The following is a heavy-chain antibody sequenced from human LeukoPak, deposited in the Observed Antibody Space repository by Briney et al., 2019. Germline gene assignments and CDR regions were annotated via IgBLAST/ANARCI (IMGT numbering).Heavy chain of an antibody. J-gene: IGHJ4*02. V-gene: IGHV3-23*01. Sequence: VSLRLSCAASGFTFSSYAMSWVRPAPGKGLEWVSAIICSGGSTYYSDSVKGRFTISRDNSKNTLYLQMNSLRAEDTAVYYCATSWSPSPFFDYWGQGTLVTVSS. D-gene: IGHD1-1*01. CDR3: ATSWSPSPFFDY. CDR2: IICSGGST. CDR1: GFTFSSYA.